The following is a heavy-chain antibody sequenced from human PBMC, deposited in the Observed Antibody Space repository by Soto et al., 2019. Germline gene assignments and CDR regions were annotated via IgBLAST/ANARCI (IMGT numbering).Heavy chain of an antibody. D-gene: IGHD6-13*01. CDR1: GGSFSGYY. CDR2: INHSGST. J-gene: IGHJ4*02. Sequence: SETLSLTCAVYGGSFSGYYWSWIRQPPGKGLEWIGEINHSGSTNYNPSLKSRVTISVDTSKNQFSLKLSSVTAADTAVYYCARDGGQQLVFDSWGQGTLVTVSS. V-gene: IGHV4-34*01. CDR3: ARDGGQQLVFDS.